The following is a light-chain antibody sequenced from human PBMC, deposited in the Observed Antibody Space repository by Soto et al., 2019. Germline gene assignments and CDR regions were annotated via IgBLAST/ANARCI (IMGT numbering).Light chain of an antibody. V-gene: IGLV2-11*01. CDR2: NVN. J-gene: IGLJ3*02. CDR3: AAWDDILNGHWV. CDR1: SSDVGSYDY. Sequence: QSALIQPPSVSGSPGQSVTISCTGTSSDVGSYDYVSWYQQHPGTVPKPMIYNVNTQPSGVPDRFSGSKSGNTASMTISGLQAEDEADYFCAAWDDILNGHWVFGGGTKLTVL.